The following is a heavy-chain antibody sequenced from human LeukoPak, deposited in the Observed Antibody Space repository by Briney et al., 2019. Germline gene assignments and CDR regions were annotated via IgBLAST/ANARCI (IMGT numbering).Heavy chain of an antibody. CDR3: AREYSSGWYRGDY. Sequence: SETLSLTCTVSGGSISSSSYYWGWIRQPPGKGLEWIGSIYYSGSTYYNPSLKSRVTISVDTSKNQFSLKLSSVTAADTAVYYCAREYSSGWYRGDYWGQGTLVTVSS. J-gene: IGHJ4*02. V-gene: IGHV4-39*07. D-gene: IGHD6-19*01. CDR2: IYYSGST. CDR1: GGSISSSSYY.